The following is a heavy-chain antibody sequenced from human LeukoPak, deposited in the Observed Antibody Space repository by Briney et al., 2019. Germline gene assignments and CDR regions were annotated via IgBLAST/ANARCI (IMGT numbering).Heavy chain of an antibody. J-gene: IGHJ4*02. CDR2: IIPIFGTA. D-gene: IGHD6-13*01. CDR1: GGTFSSYA. CDR3: ARETVPAIAAPRGLNY. Sequence: ASVKVSCKASGGTFSSYAISWVRQAPGQGLEWMGGIIPIFGTANYAHKFQGRVTITADESTSTAYMELSSLRSEDTAVYYCARETVPAIAAPRGLNYWGQGTLVTVSS. V-gene: IGHV1-69*13.